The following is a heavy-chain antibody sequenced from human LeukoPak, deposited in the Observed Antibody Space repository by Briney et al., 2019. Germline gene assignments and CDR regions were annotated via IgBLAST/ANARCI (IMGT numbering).Heavy chain of an antibody. CDR3: AKYYYGSGSFAHDS. CDR1: GFTFSRYA. D-gene: IGHD3-10*01. V-gene: IGHV3-23*01. Sequence: PGGSLRLSCAASGFTFSRYAMSWVRQAPGKGLEWVSSIGGSGGSTAYADSVRGRFTISRDNSNNTLYLQMNSLRGEDTAVFYCAKYYYGSGSFAHDSWGQGALVTVSS. CDR2: IGGSGGST. J-gene: IGHJ4*02.